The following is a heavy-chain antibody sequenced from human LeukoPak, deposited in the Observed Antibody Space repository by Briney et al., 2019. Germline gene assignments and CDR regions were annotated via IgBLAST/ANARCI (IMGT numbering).Heavy chain of an antibody. CDR2: IKEDGNEK. V-gene: IGHV3-7*01. CDR3: ARVYSSSSGRALDH. Sequence: GGSLRLSCAATGFTFSTYWMSWVRQAQGKGLEWVANIKEDGNEKYYVDSVKGRFTISRDNAKNSLFLQMISLRAEDTAVYYCARVYSSSSGRALDHWGQGTLVTVSS. CDR1: GFTFSTYW. J-gene: IGHJ4*02. D-gene: IGHD6-6*01.